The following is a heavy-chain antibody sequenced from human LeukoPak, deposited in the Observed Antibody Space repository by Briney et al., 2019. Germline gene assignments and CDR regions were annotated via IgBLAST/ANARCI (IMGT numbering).Heavy chain of an antibody. V-gene: IGHV1-18*01. J-gene: IGHJ6*02. D-gene: IGHD3-9*01. CDR3: ARSPLRYFDWLLLADYGMDV. CDR2: ISAYNGNT. Sequence: ASVKVSCKASGYTFTIYGISWVRQAPGQGLEWMGWISAYNGNTNYAQKLQGRVTMTTDTSTSTAYMELRSLRSDDTAVYYCARSPLRYFDWLLLADYGMDVWGQETTVTVSS. CDR1: GYTFTIYG.